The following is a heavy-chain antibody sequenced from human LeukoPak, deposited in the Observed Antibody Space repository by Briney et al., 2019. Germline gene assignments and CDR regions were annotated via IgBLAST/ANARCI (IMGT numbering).Heavy chain of an antibody. J-gene: IGHJ4*02. CDR2: FDPEDGET. Sequence: ASVKVSCKVSGYTLTELSMHWVRQAPGKGLEWMGGFDPEDGETIYAQKFQGRVTMTEGTSTDTAYMELSSLRSEDTAVYYCATAGFLGIVATIKFDYWGQGTLVTVSS. CDR1: GYTLTELS. V-gene: IGHV1-24*01. CDR3: ATAGFLGIVATIKFDY. D-gene: IGHD5-12*01.